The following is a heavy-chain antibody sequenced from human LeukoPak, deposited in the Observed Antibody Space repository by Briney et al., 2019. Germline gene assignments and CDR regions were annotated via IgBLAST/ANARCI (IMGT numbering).Heavy chain of an antibody. CDR1: GGTFSRFT. CDR3: AREWGLESSGYYYAY. Sequence: SVKVSCKASGGTFSRFTISWVRQAPGQGFEWMGGITPIFGTANFAQKFQGRVSITADESTSTAFMELSSLRSEDTAVYYCAREWGLESSGYYYAYWGQGTLVTVSS. J-gene: IGHJ4*02. V-gene: IGHV1-69*13. D-gene: IGHD3-22*01. CDR2: ITPIFGTA.